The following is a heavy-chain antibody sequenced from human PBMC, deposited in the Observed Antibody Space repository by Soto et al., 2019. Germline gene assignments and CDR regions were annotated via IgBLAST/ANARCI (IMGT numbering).Heavy chain of an antibody. CDR2: IERDDDDK. Sequence: GSGPTLTHPQEALTVTCNFSGFPLTSPGMCVSWIRQSPGKALEWLALIERDDDDKYYSTSRKTRLTISKDTRKNQVVLTMANMDPADTATYYCARSIRGPRRFNGMDVWGQGTTVTVSS. D-gene: IGHD1-20*01. CDR3: ARSIRGPRRFNGMDV. CDR1: GFPLTSPGMC. J-gene: IGHJ6*02. V-gene: IGHV2-70*13.